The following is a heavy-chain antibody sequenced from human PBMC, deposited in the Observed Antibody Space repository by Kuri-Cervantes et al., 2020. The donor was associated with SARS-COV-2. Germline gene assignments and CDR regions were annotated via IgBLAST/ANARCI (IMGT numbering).Heavy chain of an antibody. CDR1: GYSISSGYY. CDR2: IYYSGST. Sequence: SETLSLTCAVSGYSISSGYYWGWIRQPPGKGLEWIGSIYYSGSTYYNPSLKSRVTISVDTSKNQFSLKLSSVTAADTAVYYCARHYYGSGSYYNWGSFDYWGQGTLVTVSS. CDR3: ARHYYGSGSYYNWGSFDY. J-gene: IGHJ4*02. D-gene: IGHD3-10*01. V-gene: IGHV4-38-2*01.